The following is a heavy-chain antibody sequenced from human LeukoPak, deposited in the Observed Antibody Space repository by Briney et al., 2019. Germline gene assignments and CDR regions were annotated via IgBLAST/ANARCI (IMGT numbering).Heavy chain of an antibody. V-gene: IGHV6-1*01. CDR1: GDSVSINSAA. CDR2: TYYRSKWYN. CDR3: ARDPGYYYDSSGSFDP. D-gene: IGHD3-22*01. Sequence: SPTLSLTFAISGDSVSINSAAWNWIRQSPSRGLEWLGRTYYRSKWYNDYAVSVKSRITIIPDTSKNQFSLQLNSVTPEDTAVYYCARDPGYYYDSSGSFDPWGQGTLVTVSS. J-gene: IGHJ5*02.